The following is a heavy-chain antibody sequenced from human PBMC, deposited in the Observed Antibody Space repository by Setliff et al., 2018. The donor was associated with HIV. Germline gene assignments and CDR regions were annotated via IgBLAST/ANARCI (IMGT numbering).Heavy chain of an antibody. Sequence: GSLRLSCAASGFTFSSYWMHWVRQAPGKGLVWVSRINTDGSSTSYAGSVKGRFTISRDNAKNTLYLQMNGLRAEDTAVYYCVRGIVGASVFNYWGQGTQVTVSS. CDR3: VRGIVGASVFNY. J-gene: IGHJ4*02. V-gene: IGHV3-74*01. CDR1: GFTFSSYW. CDR2: INTDGSST. D-gene: IGHD1-26*01.